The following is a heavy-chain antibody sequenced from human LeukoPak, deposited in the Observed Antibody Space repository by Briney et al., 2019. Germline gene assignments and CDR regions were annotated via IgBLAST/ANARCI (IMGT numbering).Heavy chain of an antibody. CDR1: GGSISSGSYY. CDR2: IYTSGST. J-gene: IGHJ4*02. V-gene: IGHV4-61*02. Sequence: SGTLSLTCTVSGGSISSGSYYWSWIRQPAGKGLEWIGRIYTSGSTNYNPSLKSRVTISVDTSKNQFSLKLSSVTAADTAVYYCARYGSGSYYNHFDYWGQGTLVTVSS. CDR3: ARYGSGSYYNHFDY. D-gene: IGHD3-10*01.